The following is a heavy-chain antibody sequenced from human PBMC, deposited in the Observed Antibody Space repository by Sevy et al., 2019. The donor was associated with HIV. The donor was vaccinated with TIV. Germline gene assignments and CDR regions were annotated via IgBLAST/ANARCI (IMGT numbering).Heavy chain of an antibody. CDR2: ISYDGSDI. D-gene: IGHD3-22*01. Sequence: GGSLRLSCEVSGFTFSDYGMHWVRQAPGKGLEWLAVISYDGSDIYYPDSVEGRFTVSRDNSKNTLYLQMNSLRPEDTAVYYCSNGAYESDRGGFAYWGQGTLVTVSS. V-gene: IGHV3-30*03. CDR1: GFTFSDYG. J-gene: IGHJ4*02. CDR3: SNGAYESDRGGFAY.